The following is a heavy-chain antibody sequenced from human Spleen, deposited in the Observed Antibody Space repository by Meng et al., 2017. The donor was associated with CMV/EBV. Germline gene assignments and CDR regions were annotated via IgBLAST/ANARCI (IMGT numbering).Heavy chain of an antibody. Sequence: RQASGKGLEWVGRITTKANNFATSYSASLNGRFSMSRDDSKNTAYLQMNSLKTEDTAVYYCSRHVTPRPDGWSYRVAVTTATPPLDIWGQGTMVTVSS. J-gene: IGHJ3*02. D-gene: IGHD2-15*01. V-gene: IGHV3-73*01. CDR3: SRHVTPRPDGWSYRVAVTTATPPLDI. CDR2: ITTKANNFAT.